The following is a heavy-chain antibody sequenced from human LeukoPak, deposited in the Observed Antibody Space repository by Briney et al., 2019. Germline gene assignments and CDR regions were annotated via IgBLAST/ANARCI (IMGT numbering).Heavy chain of an antibody. V-gene: IGHV1-8*01. CDR3: AGGPPEDTSSGY. Sequence: GASVTVSFKSSVYSFTTYDINWVRQAPGQGLEWMGWMRPKKSDTGYARKFQDRVTLTWNISTDTAYMELNSLTAEDTAVYFCAGGPPEDTSSGYWGQGTLVTVSS. CDR2: MRPKKSDT. J-gene: IGHJ4*02. D-gene: IGHD3-22*01. CDR1: VYSFTTYD.